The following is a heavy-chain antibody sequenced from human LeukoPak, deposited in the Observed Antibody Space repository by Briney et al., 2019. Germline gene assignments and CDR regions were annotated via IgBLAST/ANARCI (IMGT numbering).Heavy chain of an antibody. V-gene: IGHV3-23*01. Sequence: GGSLRLSCAASGFTFSNCALGWVRQAPGKGLEWVSTISAGGTTYYADSVMGRFTISRDNSKNTLYLRMNSLRVEDTAVYYCVNRNYDNPGYFDYWGQGTLVTVSS. CDR3: VNRNYDNPGYFDY. CDR2: ISAGGTT. J-gene: IGHJ4*02. CDR1: GFTFSNCA. D-gene: IGHD3-3*01.